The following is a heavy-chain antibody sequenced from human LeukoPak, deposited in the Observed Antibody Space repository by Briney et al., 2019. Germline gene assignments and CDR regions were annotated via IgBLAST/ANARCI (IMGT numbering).Heavy chain of an antibody. J-gene: IGHJ4*02. CDR3: AKTLWGLTLLSSDH. Sequence: GGSLRLSCAASGFTFSNAWMSWVRQAPGKGLMWVSSLSDSGSSTFYADSVKGRFTIYRDNSKNVLYLQMNSLRADDTAVYYCAKTLWGLTLLSSDHWGQGTLVTVSS. D-gene: IGHD2-21*02. CDR1: GFTFSNAW. V-gene: IGHV3-23*01. CDR2: LSDSGSST.